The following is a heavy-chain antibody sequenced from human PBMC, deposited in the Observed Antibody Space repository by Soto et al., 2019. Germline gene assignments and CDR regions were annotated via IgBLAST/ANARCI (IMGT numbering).Heavy chain of an antibody. D-gene: IGHD2-2*01. CDR1: GFTFSSYG. J-gene: IGHJ5*01. Sequence: QVELVESGGGVVQPGGSLRLACAASGFTFSSYGTHWVRQAPGKGLEWVAVIWFDGSKEFYAASVEGRFTISRDNSKNMVYLEMNSPRDVDTAVYYCARAVPAAKGWFDSWGQGTLVTVSS. CDR2: IWFDGSKE. V-gene: IGHV3-33*01. CDR3: ARAVPAAKGWFDS.